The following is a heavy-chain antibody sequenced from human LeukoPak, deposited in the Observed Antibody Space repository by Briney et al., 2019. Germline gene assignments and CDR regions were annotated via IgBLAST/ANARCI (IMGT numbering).Heavy chain of an antibody. Sequence: SETLSLTCAVYGGSFSGYYWSWIRQPPGKGLEWIGEINHSGSTNYNPSLKSRVTISVDTSKNQFSLKLSSVTAADTAVYYSARRISDYVWGSYRYRPYYFDYWGQGTLVTVSS. V-gene: IGHV4-34*01. CDR1: GGSFSGYY. D-gene: IGHD3-16*02. CDR3: ARRISDYVWGSYRYRPYYFDY. J-gene: IGHJ4*02. CDR2: INHSGST.